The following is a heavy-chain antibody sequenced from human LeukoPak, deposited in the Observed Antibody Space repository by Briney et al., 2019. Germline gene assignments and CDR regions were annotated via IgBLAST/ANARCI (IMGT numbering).Heavy chain of an antibody. D-gene: IGHD2-15*01. Sequence: ASVKVSCKASGYTFTGYYMHWVRQAPGQGLEWMGWINPNSGGTNYAQKFQGRVTMTRDTSISTAYMELSRLRSDDTAVYYCARDPRIGYCSGGSCYNTSHYDDYWGQGTLVTVSS. CDR3: ARDPRIGYCSGGSCYNTSHYDDY. J-gene: IGHJ4*02. CDR2: INPNSGGT. V-gene: IGHV1-2*02. CDR1: GYTFTGYY.